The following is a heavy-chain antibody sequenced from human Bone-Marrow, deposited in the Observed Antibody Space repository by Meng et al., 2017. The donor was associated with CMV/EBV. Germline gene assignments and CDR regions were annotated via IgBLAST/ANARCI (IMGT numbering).Heavy chain of an antibody. CDR3: ARGKSHSFDP. CDR1: GYTFTSYY. CDR2: INPSGGST. V-gene: IGHV1-46*01. Sequence: ASVKVSCKASGYTFTSYYMHWVRQAPGQGLEWMGIINPSGGSTSYAQKFQGRVTLSRDTYTSTVYMELSSLRSEDTAVYFFARGKSHSFDPWGQGTLVTVSS. J-gene: IGHJ5*02.